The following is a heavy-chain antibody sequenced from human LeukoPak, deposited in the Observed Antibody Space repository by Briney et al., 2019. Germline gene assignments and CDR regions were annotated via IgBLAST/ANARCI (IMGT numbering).Heavy chain of an antibody. D-gene: IGHD6-13*01. J-gene: IGHJ4*02. CDR1: GGSISSYY. V-gene: IGHV4-59*08. CDR2: IYYSGST. Sequence: PSQTLSLTCTVSGGSISSYYWSWIRQPSGKGLEWSGYIYYSGSTNYNPSLKSRVTISVDTSKNQFSLKLSSVTAADTAVYYCARLLGSAAGNDYWGQGTLVTVSS. CDR3: ARLLGSAAGNDY.